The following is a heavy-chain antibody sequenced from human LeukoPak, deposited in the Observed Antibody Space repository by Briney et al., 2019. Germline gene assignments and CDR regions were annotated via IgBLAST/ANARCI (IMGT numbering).Heavy chain of an antibody. CDR1: GGSISSSSYY. D-gene: IGHD3-10*01. J-gene: IGHJ4*02. CDR2: IYYSGST. Sequence: PSETLSLTCTVSGGSISSSSYYWGWIRQPPGKGLEWIGSIYYSGSTYYNPSLKSRVTTSVDTSKNQFSLKLSSVTAADTAVYYCARVGETMVRGAAYYFDYWGQGTLVTVSS. V-gene: IGHV4-39*07. CDR3: ARVGETMVRGAAYYFDY.